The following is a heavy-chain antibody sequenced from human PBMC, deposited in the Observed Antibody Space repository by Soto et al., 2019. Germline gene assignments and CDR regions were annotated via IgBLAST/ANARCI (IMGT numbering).Heavy chain of an antibody. D-gene: IGHD3-22*01. Sequence: GPTLVNPTQTLTLTCSFSGFSLSVYGVRVIWFRQPPGETLEWLALIHWNDDKRYSPYLKSRLTITKDTSKNQVVLTLTNLDPLDTGTNFCAHTKDSSGFLTSWGQGILVTVS. CDR3: AHTKDSSGFLTS. CDR2: IHWNDDK. CDR1: GFSLSVYGVR. J-gene: IGHJ5*02. V-gene: IGHV2-5*01.